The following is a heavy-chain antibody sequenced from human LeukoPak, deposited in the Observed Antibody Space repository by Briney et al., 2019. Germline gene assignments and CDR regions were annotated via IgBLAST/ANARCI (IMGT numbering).Heavy chain of an antibody. CDR1: GGSFSGYY. CDR3: ARVQVAVTTFDI. D-gene: IGHD4-11*01. Sequence: PSETLSLTCAVYGGSFSGYYWSWIRQPPGKGLEWIESIYYTGSTYSNPSLKSRVTISVDTSKNQFSLRLSSVTAADTAVYYCARVQVAVTTFDIWGQGTMVTVSS. CDR2: IYYTGST. J-gene: IGHJ3*02. V-gene: IGHV4-34*01.